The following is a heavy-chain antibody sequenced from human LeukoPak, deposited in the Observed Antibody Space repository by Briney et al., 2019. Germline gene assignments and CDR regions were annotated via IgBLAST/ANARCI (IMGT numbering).Heavy chain of an antibody. J-gene: IGHJ3*02. CDR3: AKSSREYYYDSSGPIDI. CDR1: GGSISSNY. Sequence: SETLSLTCTVAGGSISSNYWSWIRQPPGKGLEWIGYTYYSGSTNYNPSLKSRVTISVDTSKNQFSLKLSSVTAADTAVYYCAKSSREYYYDSSGPIDIWGQGTMVTVSS. CDR2: TYYSGST. D-gene: IGHD3-22*01. V-gene: IGHV4-59*01.